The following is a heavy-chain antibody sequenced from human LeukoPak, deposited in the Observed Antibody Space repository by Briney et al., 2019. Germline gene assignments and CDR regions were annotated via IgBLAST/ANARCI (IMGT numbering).Heavy chain of an antibody. CDR2: IRFNGN. Sequence: GGSLRLSCAASGFTFSNYAIHWVRQAPGKGLEWVASIRFNGNFYADYVKGRFTISRDNSKSTVSLQMDTLRTEDTALYYCAIENWDFDFWGQGTLVTVSS. CDR3: AIENWDFDF. V-gene: IGHV3-30*02. J-gene: IGHJ4*02. CDR1: GFTFSNYA. D-gene: IGHD7-27*01.